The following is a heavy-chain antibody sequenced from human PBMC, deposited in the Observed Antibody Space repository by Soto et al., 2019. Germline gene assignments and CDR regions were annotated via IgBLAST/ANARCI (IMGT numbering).Heavy chain of an antibody. D-gene: IGHD3-3*01. CDR3: ARSGGKHYDFWSGYYAPRYYYYGMDV. Sequence: SVKVSCKASGFTFSNYGLNWVRQAPGQGLEWMGGIIPIFGTANYAQKFQGRVTITADESTSTAYMELSSLRSEDTAVYYCARSGGKHYDFWSGYYAPRYYYYGMDVWGQGTTVTVSS. CDR2: IIPIFGTA. J-gene: IGHJ6*02. CDR1: GFTFSNYG. V-gene: IGHV1-69*13.